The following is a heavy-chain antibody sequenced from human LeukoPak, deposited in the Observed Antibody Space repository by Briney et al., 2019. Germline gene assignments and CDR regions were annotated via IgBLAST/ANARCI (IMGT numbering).Heavy chain of an antibody. CDR3: ARAPARITMIVVVGDAFDI. J-gene: IGHJ3*02. D-gene: IGHD3-22*01. CDR2: IIPIFGTA. Sequence: SVKVSCKASGGTFISYAISWVRQAPGQGLEWMGGIIPIFGTANYAQKFQGRVTITTDESTSTAYMELSSLRSEDTAVYYCARAPARITMIVVVGDAFDIWGQGTMVTVSS. CDR1: GGTFISYA. V-gene: IGHV1-69*05.